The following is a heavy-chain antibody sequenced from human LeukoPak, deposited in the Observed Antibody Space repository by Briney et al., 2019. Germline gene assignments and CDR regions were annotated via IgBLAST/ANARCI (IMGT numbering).Heavy chain of an antibody. D-gene: IGHD2-8*02. CDR3: ATLGGVNYGMDV. Sequence: SETLSLTCTVSGGSITTYYWTWIRQPPGKGLEWIGYIDYSGRTNYNPSLRSRVTISEDTSKNQFSLRLRSVIAADTAVYYCATLGGVNYGMDVWGQGTTVTVSS. CDR2: IDYSGRT. J-gene: IGHJ6*02. V-gene: IGHV4-59*08. CDR1: GGSITTYY.